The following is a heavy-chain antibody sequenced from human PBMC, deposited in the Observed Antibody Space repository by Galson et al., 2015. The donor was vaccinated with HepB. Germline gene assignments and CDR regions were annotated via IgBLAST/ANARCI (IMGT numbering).Heavy chain of an antibody. J-gene: IGHJ5*02. D-gene: IGHD2-2*01. V-gene: IGHV1-2*06. CDR3: ASIYCRTTTCYGDWFAP. Sequence: SVKVSCKASGYTFTDYYIHWVRQAPGQGLEWMGRINPNRGGTDYAQKVQGRVTMTRDTSISTPYMELSRLRSDDPPVYYCASIYCRTTTCYGDWFAPWGQEPWSPSPQ. CDR2: INPNRGGT. CDR1: GYTFTDYY.